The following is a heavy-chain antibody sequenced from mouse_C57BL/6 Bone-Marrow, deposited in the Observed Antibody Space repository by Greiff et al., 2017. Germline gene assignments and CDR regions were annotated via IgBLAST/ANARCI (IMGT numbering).Heavy chain of an antibody. J-gene: IGHJ2*01. CDR3: ASPQLGYFDY. V-gene: IGHV1-19*01. CDR1: GYTFTDYY. CDR2: INPYNGGT. Sequence: EVQLQQSGPVLVKPGASVKMSCKASGYTFTDYYMNWVKQSHGKSLEWIGVINPYNGGTSYNQKFKGKATLTVDKSSSTAYMELNSLTSEDSAVYYCASPQLGYFDYWGQGTTLTVSS.